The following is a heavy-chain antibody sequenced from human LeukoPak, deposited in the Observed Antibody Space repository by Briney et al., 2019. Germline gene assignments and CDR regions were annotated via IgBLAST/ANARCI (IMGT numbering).Heavy chain of an antibody. V-gene: IGHV1-24*01. CDR1: GYTLTELS. J-gene: IGHJ4*02. Sequence: ASVKVSCKVSGYTLTELSMHWVRQAPGKGLGWMGGFDPEDGETIYAQKFQGRVTMTEDTSTDTAYMELSSLRSEDTAVYYCATWARTIFGVVPFDYWGQGTLVTVSS. D-gene: IGHD3-3*01. CDR3: ATWARTIFGVVPFDY. CDR2: FDPEDGET.